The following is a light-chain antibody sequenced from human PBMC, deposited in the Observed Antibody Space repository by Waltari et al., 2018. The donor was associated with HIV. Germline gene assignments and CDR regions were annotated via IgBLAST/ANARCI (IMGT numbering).Light chain of an antibody. CDR1: KNIGNF. J-gene: IGKJ2*01. Sequence: DIRMTQSPSTLSAFIGDRVTSSCRASKNIGNFLASYQQKPCKAPKLLISLASSRERGVPIRFSGSGSGSDFSLTISGLQYEDFATYYCQQFETYYIFGQGTRLE. V-gene: IGKV1-5*03. CDR3: QQFETYYI. CDR2: LAS.